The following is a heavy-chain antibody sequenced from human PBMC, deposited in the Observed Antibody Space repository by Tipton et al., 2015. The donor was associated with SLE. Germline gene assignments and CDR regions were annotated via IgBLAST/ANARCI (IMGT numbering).Heavy chain of an antibody. Sequence: TLSLTCTVSGASLSSGRYYWTWIRQHPEKGLEWIGYIYYAGATYYNPSLKSRVIISVDRSQNQFSLNLSSVTAADTAVYYCARDSPTQCNGVCPLVRYFDLWGQGTLVTVSS. J-gene: IGHJ5*02. V-gene: IGHV4-31*03. D-gene: IGHD2-8*01. CDR2: IYYAGAT. CDR1: GASLSSGRYY. CDR3: ARDSPTQCNGVCPLVRYFDL.